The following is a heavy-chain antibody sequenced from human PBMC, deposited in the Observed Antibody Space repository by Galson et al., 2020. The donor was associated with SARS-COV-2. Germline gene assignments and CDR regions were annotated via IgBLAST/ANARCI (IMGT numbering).Heavy chain of an antibody. CDR1: GYTLTELS. D-gene: IGHD3-10*01. J-gene: IGHJ6*02. CDR2: FDPEDGET. CDR3: ATAPAVLWFGESWYYYYGMDV. V-gene: IGHV1-24*01. Sequence: ASVKVSCKVSGYTLTELSMHWVRQAPGKGLEWMGGFDPEDGETIYAQKFQGRVTMTEDTSTDTAYMELSSLRSEDTAVHYCATAPAVLWFGESWYYYYGMDVWGQGTTVTVSS.